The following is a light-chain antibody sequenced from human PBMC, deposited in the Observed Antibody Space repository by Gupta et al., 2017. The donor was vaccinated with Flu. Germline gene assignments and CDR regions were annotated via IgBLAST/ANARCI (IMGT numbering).Light chain of an antibody. J-gene: IGKJ4*01. CDR3: QQYHDWPPLT. V-gene: IGKV3-15*01. CDR2: GAS. Sequence: EIVMTQSPATLSVSPGETATVSCRASQSIRSNLAWYQQKPGQAPRLLIYGASTRATDIPARISGGGSGTEFTLTISSLQSEDFALYYCQQYHDWPPLTFGGGTKVELK. CDR1: QSIRSN.